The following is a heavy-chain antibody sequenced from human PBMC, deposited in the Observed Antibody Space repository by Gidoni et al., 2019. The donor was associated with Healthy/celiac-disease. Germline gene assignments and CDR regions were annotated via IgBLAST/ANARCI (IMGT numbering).Heavy chain of an antibody. CDR1: GGSISSGSYY. CDR2: IYTSGSN. V-gene: IGHV4-61*02. J-gene: IGHJ5*02. D-gene: IGHD3-10*01. CDR3: ARDGIGGSDP. Sequence: QVQLQESGPGLVTPSQTLSLPSPLSGGSISSGSYYWSWIRQPPGTGLEWIGSIYTSGSNNDNPSLKSRVNIAVDTTKNQFSRKLSSVTAEDTAVYYCARDGIGGSDPWGQGTLVTVSS.